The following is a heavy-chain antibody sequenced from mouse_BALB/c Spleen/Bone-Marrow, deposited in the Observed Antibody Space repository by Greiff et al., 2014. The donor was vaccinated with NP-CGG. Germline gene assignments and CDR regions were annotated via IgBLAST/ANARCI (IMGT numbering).Heavy chain of an antibody. Sequence: EVQLVESGGGLVKPGGSLKLSCAASGFTFSDYYVYWVRQTPEKRLEWVATISDGGSYTYYPDSVKGRFTISRDNAKNNLYLQMSSLKSEDTAMYYCARDRRITTATYAMDYWGQGTSVTVSS. CDR1: GFTFSDYY. J-gene: IGHJ4*01. D-gene: IGHD1-2*01. CDR3: ARDRRITTATYAMDY. CDR2: ISDGGSYT. V-gene: IGHV5-4*02.